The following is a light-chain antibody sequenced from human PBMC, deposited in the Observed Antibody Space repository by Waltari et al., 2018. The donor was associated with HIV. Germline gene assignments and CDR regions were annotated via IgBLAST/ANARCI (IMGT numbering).Light chain of an antibody. CDR2: GAS. CDR3: QQYNNWPPNT. J-gene: IGKJ5*01. Sequence: EIVMTQSPATLPVSPGERATLSCRASQSISNNLAWYQQKPGQAPRLLIYGASTRATGIPARFSGSGSGTEFTLTISSLQSEDFAVYYCQQYNNWPPNTFGQGTRLEIK. CDR1: QSISNN. V-gene: IGKV3-15*01.